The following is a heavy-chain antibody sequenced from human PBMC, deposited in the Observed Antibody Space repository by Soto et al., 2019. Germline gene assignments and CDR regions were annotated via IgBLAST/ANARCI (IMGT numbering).Heavy chain of an antibody. D-gene: IGHD1-26*01. CDR2: IYYSGST. Sequence: ETLSLTCTVSGGSISSYYWSWIRQPPGKGLEWIGYIYYSGSTNYNPSLKSRVTISVDTSKNQFSLKLSSVTAADTAVYYCARRWGFTFDYWGQGTLVTVSS. CDR1: GGSISSYY. J-gene: IGHJ4*02. V-gene: IGHV4-59*08. CDR3: ARRWGFTFDY.